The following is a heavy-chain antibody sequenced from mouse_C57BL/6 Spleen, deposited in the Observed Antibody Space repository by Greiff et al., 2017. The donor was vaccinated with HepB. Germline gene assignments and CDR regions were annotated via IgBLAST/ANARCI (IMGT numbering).Heavy chain of an antibody. CDR1: GYSITSGYY. V-gene: IGHV3-6*01. D-gene: IGHD1-1*01. J-gene: IGHJ3*01. CDR2: ISYDGSN. Sequence: DVKLQESGPGLVKPSQSLSLTCSVTGYSITSGYYWNWIRQFPGNKLEWMGYISYDGSNNYNPSLKNRISITRDTSKNQFFLKLNSVTTEDTATYYCARDQYYYGSSSFAYWGQGTLVTVSA. CDR3: ARDQYYYGSSSFAY.